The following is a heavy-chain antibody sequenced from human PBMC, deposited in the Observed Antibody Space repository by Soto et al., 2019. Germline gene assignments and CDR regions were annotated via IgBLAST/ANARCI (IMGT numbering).Heavy chain of an antibody. CDR1: GFTFDDYA. CDR3: VKDSYAAFRRVLSTAEYCFDD. Sequence: GGSLRLSCTASGFTFDDYAMHWVRQGPGRGLEWVSGITWNGGKIAYADSVKGRFTIARDDDNNSLYLQMNSLRPEDTALYYCVKDSYAAFRRVLSTAEYCFDDWGHGTLVTVSS. J-gene: IGHJ4*01. CDR2: ITWNGGKI. V-gene: IGHV3-9*01. D-gene: IGHD3-16*01.